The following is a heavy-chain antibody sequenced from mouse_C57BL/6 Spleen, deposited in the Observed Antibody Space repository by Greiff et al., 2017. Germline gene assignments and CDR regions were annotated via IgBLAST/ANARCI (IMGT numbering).Heavy chain of an antibody. V-gene: IGHV1-15*01. CDR3: TRGDYDYFDY. D-gene: IGHD2-4*01. CDR2: IDPATSGT. J-gene: IGHJ2*01. CDR1: GYTFTDYE. Sequence: QVQLQQSGAELVRPGASVTLSCKASGYTFTDYEMHWVKQTPVHGLEWIGAIDPATSGTDYNQKFKGKAILTADKSSSTAYMELRSLTSEDSAVYYCTRGDYDYFDYWGQGTTLTVSS.